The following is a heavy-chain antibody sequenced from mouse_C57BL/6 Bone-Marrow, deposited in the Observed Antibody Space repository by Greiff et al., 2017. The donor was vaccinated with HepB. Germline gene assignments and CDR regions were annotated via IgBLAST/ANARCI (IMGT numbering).Heavy chain of an antibody. J-gene: IGHJ4*01. CDR1: GFTFSSYA. CDR3: AITHYYAMDY. Sequence: EVQGVESGGGLVKPGGSLKLSCAASGFTFSSYAMSWVRQTPEKRLEWVATISDGGSYTYYPDNVKGRFTISRDNAKNNLYLQMSHLKSEDTAMYYCAITHYYAMDYWGQGTSVTVSS. V-gene: IGHV5-4*01. CDR2: ISDGGSYT.